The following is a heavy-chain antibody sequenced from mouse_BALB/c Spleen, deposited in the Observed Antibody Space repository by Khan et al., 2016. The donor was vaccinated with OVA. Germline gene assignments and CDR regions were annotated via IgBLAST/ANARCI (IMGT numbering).Heavy chain of an antibody. CDR2: ISYDGSD. Sequence: EVQLQESGPGLVKPSQSLSLTCSVTGYSITSGYYWNWIRQFPGNKLEWMGYISYDGSDSCNPSLKNRFSLNRDTSKNKFFLKLKSVTTEDSATNYCSRGARPTYYFDYWGQGTSLPGSS. CDR1: GYSITSGYY. CDR3: SRGARPTYYFDY. J-gene: IGHJ2*03. D-gene: IGHD3-1*01. V-gene: IGHV3-6*02.